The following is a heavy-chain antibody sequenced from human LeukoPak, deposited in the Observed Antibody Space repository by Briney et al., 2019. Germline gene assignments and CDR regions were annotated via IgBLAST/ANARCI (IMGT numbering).Heavy chain of an antibody. CDR1: GFTFDDYA. J-gene: IGHJ4*02. CDR2: ISWNSGSI. CDR3: AKDSVATVVTLGFDY. V-gene: IGHV3-9*01. Sequence: GRSLRLSCAASGFTFDDYAMHWVRHAPGKGLEWVSGISWNSGSIGYADSVKGRFTISRDNAKNSLYLQMNSLRAEDTALYYCAKDSVATVVTLGFDYWGQGTLVTVSS. D-gene: IGHD4-23*01.